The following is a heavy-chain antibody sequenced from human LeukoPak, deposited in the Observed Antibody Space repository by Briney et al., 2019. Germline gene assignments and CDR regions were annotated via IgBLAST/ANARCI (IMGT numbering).Heavy chain of an antibody. D-gene: IGHD6-6*01. Sequence: ASVKVSCKASGYTFTGYYMHWVRQAPGQWLEWMGRINPNSSGTNYAQKFQGRVTMTRDTSISTAYMELSRLRSDDTAVYYCARGDLTSIAARISFDYWGQGTLVTVSS. CDR1: GYTFTGYY. CDR3: ARGDLTSIAARISFDY. CDR2: INPNSSGT. J-gene: IGHJ4*02. V-gene: IGHV1-2*06.